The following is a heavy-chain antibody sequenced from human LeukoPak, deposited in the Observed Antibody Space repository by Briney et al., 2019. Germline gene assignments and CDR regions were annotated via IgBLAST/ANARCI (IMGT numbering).Heavy chain of an antibody. Sequence: PGGSLRLSCAASGFTFSSSAMTWVRQAPGKGLEWVSGISKGGASTYYAESVKGRFTISRDNSENTLYLQMNSLRAEDAAVYYCAKRLTSSATPIDYWGQGTLVTVSS. CDR3: AKRLTSSATPIDY. CDR2: ISKGGAST. J-gene: IGHJ4*02. V-gene: IGHV3-23*01. D-gene: IGHD1-20*01. CDR1: GFTFSSSA.